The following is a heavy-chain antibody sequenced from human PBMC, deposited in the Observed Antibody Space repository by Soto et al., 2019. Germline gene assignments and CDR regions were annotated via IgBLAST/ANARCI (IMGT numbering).Heavy chain of an antibody. D-gene: IGHD6-13*01. CDR1: GGSISSSSYY. Sequence: PSETLSLTCSVSGGSISSSSYYWGWIRQPPGKGLEWIGKIYYTGSTYYNPSLKSRVTISVDTSKNQFSLNLRSVTADYTAVYYCARQLEGQQLVTYQYCYGMDVWGQGITVTVSS. CDR2: IYYTGST. CDR3: ARQLEGQQLVTYQYCYGMDV. J-gene: IGHJ6*02. V-gene: IGHV4-39*01.